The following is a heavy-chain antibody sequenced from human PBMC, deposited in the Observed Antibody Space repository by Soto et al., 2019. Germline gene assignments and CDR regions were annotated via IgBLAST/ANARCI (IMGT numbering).Heavy chain of an antibody. CDR2: ISSSSSYI. CDR3: ARDRGGDLKAFEI. Sequence: EVQLVESGGGLVKPGGSLRLSCAAFGFTFSSYTMNWVRQAPGKGLEWVSSISSSSSYIYYADSVKGRFTISRVNAKTSLYLQMNSLRAEDTAVYYCARDRGGDLKAFEIWGQGTMVTVSS. V-gene: IGHV3-21*01. D-gene: IGHD3-16*01. CDR1: GFTFSSYT. J-gene: IGHJ3*02.